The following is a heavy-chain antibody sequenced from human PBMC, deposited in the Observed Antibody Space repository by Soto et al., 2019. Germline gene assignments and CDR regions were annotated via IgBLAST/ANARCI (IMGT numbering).Heavy chain of an antibody. J-gene: IGHJ4*02. CDR2: IIPIFGTA. CDR3: ARPIQYYYDSSAYWWLDY. CDR1: GGTFSSYA. V-gene: IGHV1-69*13. D-gene: IGHD3-22*01. Sequence: SVKVSCKASGGTFSSYAISWVRQAPGQGLEWMGGIIPIFGTANCAQKFQGRVTITADESTSTAYMELSSLRSEDTAVYYCARPIQYYYDSSAYWWLDYWGQGTQVTVSS.